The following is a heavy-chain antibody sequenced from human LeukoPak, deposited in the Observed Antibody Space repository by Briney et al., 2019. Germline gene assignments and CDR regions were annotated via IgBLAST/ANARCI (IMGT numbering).Heavy chain of an antibody. D-gene: IGHD2-2*01. Sequence: GASVKVSCKAPGYTFTGYYMHWVRQAPGQGLEWMGWINPNSGGTNYAQKFQGRVTMTRDTSISAAYMELSRLRSDDTAVYYCARVLVVPAAMGFDPWGQGTLVTVSS. CDR3: ARVLVVPAAMGFDP. CDR1: GYTFTGYY. J-gene: IGHJ5*02. V-gene: IGHV1-2*02. CDR2: INPNSGGT.